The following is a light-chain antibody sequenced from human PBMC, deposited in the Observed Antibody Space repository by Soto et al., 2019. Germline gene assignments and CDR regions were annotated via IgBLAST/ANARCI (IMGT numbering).Light chain of an antibody. CDR3: RQYAASPLA. CDR1: QSVGRNF. J-gene: IGKJ4*01. V-gene: IGKV3-20*01. Sequence: EIVLTQSPGTLSLSPGESTTLSCRASQSVGRNFLAWYQQKPGRAPRLLIHGASYRATGVPDRFSGSGSETAFTLTISRLEPEDFAVYYCRQYAASPLAFGGGTKVEIK. CDR2: GAS.